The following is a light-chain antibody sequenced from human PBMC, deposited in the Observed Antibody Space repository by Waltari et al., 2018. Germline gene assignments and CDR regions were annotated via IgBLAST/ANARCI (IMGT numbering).Light chain of an antibody. J-gene: IGKJ2*01. Sequence: DIQMTQSPSSLSASVGDRVTITCRAIQSISSYLNWYQQKPGKAPKLLIYAASSLQSGVPSRFSGSGSGTDFTLTISSLQPEDFATYYCQQSYSTPPMYTFGQGTKLEIK. CDR3: QQSYSTPPMYT. V-gene: IGKV1-39*01. CDR2: AAS. CDR1: QSISSY.